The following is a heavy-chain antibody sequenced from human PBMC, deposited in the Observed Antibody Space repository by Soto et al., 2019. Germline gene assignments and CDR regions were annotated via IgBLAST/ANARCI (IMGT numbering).Heavy chain of an antibody. CDR1: GFTFSNYW. CDR3: ARDKSLLRYYYGMDV. J-gene: IGHJ6*02. D-gene: IGHD1-26*01. CDR2: IKQDESEK. V-gene: IGHV3-7*05. Sequence: GGSLRLSCAASGFTFSNYWMNWVRHAPGKGLEWVANIKQDESEKYYVDSVKGRFTISRDNAKNSLYLQMNSLRAEDTAVYFCARDKSLLRYYYGMDVWGQVTTVTVSS.